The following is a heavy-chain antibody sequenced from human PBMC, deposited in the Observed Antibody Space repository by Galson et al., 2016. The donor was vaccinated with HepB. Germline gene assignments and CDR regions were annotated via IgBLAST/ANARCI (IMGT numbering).Heavy chain of an antibody. Sequence: SLRLSCAASGFTFNNYAMTWVRQAPGKGLEWVSTISGNSVATYSTDSLKGRFTISRDDSRSTLYLHLKSLRAEDTAVYYCAKNPKFGDYAYSDYRGQGTLVTVSS. CDR1: GFTFNNYA. J-gene: IGHJ4*02. V-gene: IGHV3-23*01. CDR2: ISGNSVAT. CDR3: AKNPKFGDYAYSDY. D-gene: IGHD4-17*01.